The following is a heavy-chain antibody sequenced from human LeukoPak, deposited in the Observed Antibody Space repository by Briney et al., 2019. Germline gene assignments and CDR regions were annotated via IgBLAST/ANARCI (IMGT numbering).Heavy chain of an antibody. CDR1: GGSISSGGYY. D-gene: IGHD6-19*01. Sequence: ASQTLSLTCTVSGGSISSGGYYWSWIRQHPGKGLEWIGYIYYSGSTYYNPSLKSRVTISVDTSKNQFSLKLSSVTAADTAVYYCASPSSGWPNDALDIWGQGTMVTVSS. CDR3: ASPSSGWPNDALDI. CDR2: IYYSGST. J-gene: IGHJ3*02. V-gene: IGHV4-31*03.